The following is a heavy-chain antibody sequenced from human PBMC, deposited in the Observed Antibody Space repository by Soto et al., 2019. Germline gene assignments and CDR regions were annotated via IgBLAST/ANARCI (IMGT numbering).Heavy chain of an antibody. V-gene: IGHV4-34*01. CDR3: ATDSGYSYGGVI. Sequence: QVQLQQWGAGLLKPSETLSLTRAVYGGSFSGYYWSWIRQPPGKGLEWIGEINHSGSTNYNPSLKSRVTISVDTSKNQFSLKLSSVTAADTAVYYCATDSGYSYGGVIWGQGTMVTVSS. CDR1: GGSFSGYY. D-gene: IGHD5-18*01. CDR2: INHSGST. J-gene: IGHJ3*02.